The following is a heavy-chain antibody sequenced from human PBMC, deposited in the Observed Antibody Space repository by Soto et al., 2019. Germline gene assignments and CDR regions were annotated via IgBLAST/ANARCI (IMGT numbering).Heavy chain of an antibody. CDR1: GYTFTSYG. V-gene: IGHV1-18*01. Sequence: GASVKVSCKASGYTFTSYGISWARQAPGQGHEWMGWISAYNGNTNYAQKLQGRVTMTTDTSTSTAYMELRSLRSDDTAVYYCARGTGYCSGGSCNWFDPWGQGTLVTVSS. J-gene: IGHJ5*02. D-gene: IGHD2-15*01. CDR2: ISAYNGNT. CDR3: ARGTGYCSGGSCNWFDP.